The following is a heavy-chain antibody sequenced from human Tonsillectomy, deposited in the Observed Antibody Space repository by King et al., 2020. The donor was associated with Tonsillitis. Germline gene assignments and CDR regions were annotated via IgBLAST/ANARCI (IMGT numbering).Heavy chain of an antibody. Sequence: QLVQSGAEVKKPGASVKVSCKASGYTFTSYDINWVRQATGQGLEWMGWMNPNSGNTGYAQKFQGRVTMTRNTSISTAYMELSSLRSEDTAVYYCARGLNWHYYDSSGSSAFDIWGQGTMVTVPS. J-gene: IGHJ3*02. V-gene: IGHV1-8*01. CDR2: MNPNSGNT. D-gene: IGHD3-22*01. CDR3: ARGLNWHYYDSSGSSAFDI. CDR1: GYTFTSYD.